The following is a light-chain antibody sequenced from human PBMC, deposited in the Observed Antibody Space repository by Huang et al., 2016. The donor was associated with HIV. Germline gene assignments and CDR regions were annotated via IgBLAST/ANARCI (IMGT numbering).Light chain of an antibody. CDR2: DAS. V-gene: IGKV3-11*01. CDR1: QSISNY. CDR3: QQRSNWA. J-gene: IGKJ5*01. Sequence: EIVLTQSPATLSLSPGERATLSCRASQSISNYLAWYQQKPGQAHRLRIYDASNSATCIPARFSGSGSGTDFPLTISSLEPEDFAVYYCQQRSNWAFGQGTRLEIK.